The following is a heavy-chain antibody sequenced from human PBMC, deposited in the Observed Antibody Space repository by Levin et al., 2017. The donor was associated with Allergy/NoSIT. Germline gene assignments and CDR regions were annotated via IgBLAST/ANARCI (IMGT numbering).Heavy chain of an antibody. CDR1: GFTFSSYA. J-gene: IGHJ4*02. Sequence: GGSLRLSCAASGFTFSSYAMHWVRQAPGKGLEWVAVISYDGSNKYYADSVKGRFTISRDNSKNTLYLQMNSLRAEDTAVYFGGSSSWGFRAPIDYWGQGTLVTVSS. CDR2: ISYDGSNK. D-gene: IGHD6-13*01. CDR3: GSSSWGFRAPIDY. V-gene: IGHV3-30-3*01.